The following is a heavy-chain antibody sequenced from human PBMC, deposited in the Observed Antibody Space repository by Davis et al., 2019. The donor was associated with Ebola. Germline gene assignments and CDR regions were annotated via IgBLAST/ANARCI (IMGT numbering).Heavy chain of an antibody. CDR1: GFTFSDYS. CDR2: INTGSNYI. CDR3: ASSGWYGGMDV. Sequence: GESLKISCATSGFTFSDYSLSWVRQAPGKGLEWVSSINTGSNYIFYGDSVKGRFTISRDNAKNSLYLQMNSLRAEDTAVYYCASSGWYGGMDVWGQGTTVTVSS. J-gene: IGHJ6*02. V-gene: IGHV3-21*01. D-gene: IGHD6-19*01.